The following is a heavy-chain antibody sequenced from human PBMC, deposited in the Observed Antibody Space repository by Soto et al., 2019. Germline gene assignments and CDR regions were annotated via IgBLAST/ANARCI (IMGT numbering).Heavy chain of an antibody. V-gene: IGHV3-74*01. J-gene: IGHJ4*02. CDR1: GFTLSSYW. CDR2: INSDGSTT. D-gene: IGHD2-8*01. Sequence: EQLVESGGDLVQPGGSLRLSCAASGFTLSSYWMHWVRQTPGKGLVWVSRINSDGSTTTYADSVKGRFTISRDNAKNALYLQMNSLGAEDTAVYFCAREAFAYCTHVNCLRPFDSWGQGTLVTVSS. CDR3: AREAFAYCTHVNCLRPFDS.